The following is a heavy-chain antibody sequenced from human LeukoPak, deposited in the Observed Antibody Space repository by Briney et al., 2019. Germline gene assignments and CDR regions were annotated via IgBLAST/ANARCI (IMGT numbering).Heavy chain of an antibody. CDR1: GGSISSYY. Sequence: SETLSLTCTVSGGSISSYYWSWIRQPAGKGLEWVGFIYYSKDTDYNPSLKNRATISLDTTKNQLSLKVTSVTAADTAVYYCAKGRWMQDSWGQGTLVTVSS. CDR3: AKGRWMQDS. D-gene: IGHD5-18*01. V-gene: IGHV4-59*12. J-gene: IGHJ4*02. CDR2: IYYSKDT.